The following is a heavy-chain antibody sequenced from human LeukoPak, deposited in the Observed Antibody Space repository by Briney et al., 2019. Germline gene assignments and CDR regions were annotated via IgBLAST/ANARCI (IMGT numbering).Heavy chain of an antibody. D-gene: IGHD5-12*01. CDR1: GYTFTGYY. J-gene: IGHJ4*02. Sequence: GASVKVSCKASGYTFTGYYMHWVRQAPGQGLEWMGWINTNTGNPTYAQGFTGRFVFSLDTSVSTAYLQISSLKAEDTAVYYCARVGSGYDFPIDYWGQGTLVTVSS. CDR2: INTNTGNP. V-gene: IGHV7-4-1*02. CDR3: ARVGSGYDFPIDY.